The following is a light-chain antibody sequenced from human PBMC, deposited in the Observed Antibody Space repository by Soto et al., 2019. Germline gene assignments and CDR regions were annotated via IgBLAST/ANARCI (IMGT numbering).Light chain of an antibody. J-gene: IGKJ5*01. V-gene: IGKV3-11*01. CDR3: QQRSNWRAT. Sequence: IVLTQAPATLSFSPGERATLSCRASQSVSSYLAWYQQKPGQAPRLLIYDASNRATGIPARFSGSGSGTDFTLTISSLEPEDFAVYYCQQRSNWRATFGQGTRLEIK. CDR1: QSVSSY. CDR2: DAS.